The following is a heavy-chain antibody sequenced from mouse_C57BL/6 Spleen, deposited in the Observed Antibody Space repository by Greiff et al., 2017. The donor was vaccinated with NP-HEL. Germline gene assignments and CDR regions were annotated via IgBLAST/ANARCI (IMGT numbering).Heavy chain of an antibody. CDR1: GFNIKDYY. CDR3: ARSKRWLLLYYYAMDY. D-gene: IGHD2-3*01. Sequence: EVKLVESGAELVKPGASVKLSCTASGFNIKDYYMHWVKQRTEQGLEWIGRIDPEDGETKYAPKFQGKATITADTSSNTAYLQLSSLTSEDTAVYYCARSKRWLLLYYYAMDYWGQGTSVTVSS. V-gene: IGHV14-2*01. CDR2: IDPEDGET. J-gene: IGHJ4*01.